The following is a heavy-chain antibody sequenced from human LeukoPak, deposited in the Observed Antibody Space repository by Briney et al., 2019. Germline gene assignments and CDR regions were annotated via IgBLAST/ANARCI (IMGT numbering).Heavy chain of an antibody. V-gene: IGHV1-2*02. CDR3: VRVVAARRFFVGSDY. D-gene: IGHD6-6*01. CDR1: GYTFTGYY. Sequence: ASVKVSCKASGYTFTGYYMHWVRQAPGQGLEWMGWINPNSGGTNYAQKFQGRVTMTRDTSISTAYMELSRLRSDDTAVYYCVRVVAARRFFVGSDYWGQGTLVTVSS. CDR2: INPNSGGT. J-gene: IGHJ4*02.